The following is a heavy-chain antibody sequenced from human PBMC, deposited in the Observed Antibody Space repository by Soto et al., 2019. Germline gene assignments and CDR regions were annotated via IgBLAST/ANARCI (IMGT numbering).Heavy chain of an antibody. CDR2: IVVGSGNT. V-gene: IGHV1-58*01. CDR1: GFTFTSSA. Sequence: QMQLVQSGPEVKKPGTSVKVSCKASGFTFTSSAVQWVRQARGQRLEWIGWIVVGSGNTNYAQKFQERVTITRDMSTSRAHMELSSLRSEDTAVYDCAAVYDHYYDSSSLPVCWGQGTLVTVAS. D-gene: IGHD3-22*01. J-gene: IGHJ4*02. CDR3: AAVYDHYYDSSSLPVC.